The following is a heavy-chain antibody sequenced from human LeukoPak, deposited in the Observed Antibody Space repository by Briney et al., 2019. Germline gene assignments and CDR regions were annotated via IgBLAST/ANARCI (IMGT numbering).Heavy chain of an antibody. CDR3: ARDLDWGAFDA. CDR2: ISGSGGNT. CDR1: GFTFSSYA. D-gene: IGHD3-9*01. Sequence: GGSLRLSCAASGFTFSSYAMSWVRQAPGKGLEWVSVISGSGGNTYYADSVKGRFTISRDNSKNTVSLHMNSLRAEDTALYYCARDLDWGAFDAWGQGTLVTVSS. J-gene: IGHJ5*02. V-gene: IGHV3-23*01.